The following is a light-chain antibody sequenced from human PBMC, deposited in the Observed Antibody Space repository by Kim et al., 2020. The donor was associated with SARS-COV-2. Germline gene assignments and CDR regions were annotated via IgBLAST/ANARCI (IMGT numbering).Light chain of an antibody. CDR1: TGEVGSGYY. CDR3: LLYYGGAQPV. Sequence: GGTGTLTCASSTGEVGSGYYPNWFQQKPGQAPRVLIYSTSNKHSWTPARFSGSLLGGKAALTLSGVQPEDEAEYYCLLYYGGAQPVFGGGTKLTVL. J-gene: IGLJ3*02. V-gene: IGLV7-43*01. CDR2: STS.